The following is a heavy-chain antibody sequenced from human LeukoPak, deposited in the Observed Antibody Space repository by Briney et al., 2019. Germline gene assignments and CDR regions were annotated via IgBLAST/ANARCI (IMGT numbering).Heavy chain of an antibody. CDR1: GFTFSSNA. V-gene: IGHV3-23*01. CDR2: IHGSDDNT. Sequence: GGSLRLSCAASGFTFSSNAMTWVRQAPGKGLEWVSAIHGSDDNTHYADSVKGRFTISRDKSKNTLYLQMNSLRADDTAVYYCAKDLLRWSFDYWGQGTLVSVSS. CDR3: AKDLLRWSFDY. D-gene: IGHD4-23*01. J-gene: IGHJ4*02.